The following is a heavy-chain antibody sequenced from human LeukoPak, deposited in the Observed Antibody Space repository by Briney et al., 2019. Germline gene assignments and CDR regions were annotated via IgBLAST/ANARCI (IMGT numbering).Heavy chain of an antibody. D-gene: IGHD1-26*01. J-gene: IGHJ5*02. CDR1: GYTFTNYG. CDR2: ISAYNGNT. V-gene: IGHV1-18*01. CDR3: ARGPLGGSYYVSSYNWFDP. Sequence: ASVKVSCKSSGYTFTNYGITWVRQAPGQGLEWMGWISAYNGNTNYAQKLQGRVTMTTDTSTSTAYMELRSLRSDDTAVYYCARGPLGGSYYVSSYNWFDPWGQGTLVTVSS.